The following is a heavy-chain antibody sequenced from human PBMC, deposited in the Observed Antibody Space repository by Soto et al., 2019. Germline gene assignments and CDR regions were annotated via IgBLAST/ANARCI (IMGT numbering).Heavy chain of an antibody. CDR3: ARWLDGWYRF. CDR2: IYYSGST. Sequence: TSETLSLTCTVSGGTISSYYWSWIRQPPGKGLEWIGYIYYSGSTNYNPSLKSRVTISVDTSKNQFSLKLSSVTAADTAVYYCARWLDGWYRFGGQGTLVTVSS. CDR1: GGTISSYY. V-gene: IGHV4-59*01. D-gene: IGHD6-19*01. J-gene: IGHJ4*02.